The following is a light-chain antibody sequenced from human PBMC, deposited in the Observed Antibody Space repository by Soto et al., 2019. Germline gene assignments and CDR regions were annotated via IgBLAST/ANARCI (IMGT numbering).Light chain of an antibody. J-gene: IGKJ2*03. Sequence: DLQMTQSPPSLSASVGDRVTITCRASQSASNYLHWYQQKPGKVPKLLIYGTSSLQSGVPSRFAGSGSETEFTLTISSLQLDDVATYYCQQTYATPYSFGGGTKVEI. V-gene: IGKV1-39*01. CDR2: GTS. CDR1: QSASNY. CDR3: QQTYATPYS.